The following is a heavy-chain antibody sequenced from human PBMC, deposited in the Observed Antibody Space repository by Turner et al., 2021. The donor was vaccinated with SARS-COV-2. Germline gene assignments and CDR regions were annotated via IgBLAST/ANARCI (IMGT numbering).Heavy chain of an antibody. CDR3: ARDKMLAAMPTSGMDV. J-gene: IGHJ6*04. CDR2: IITILGIA. CDR1: GGTFSSYA. V-gene: IGHV1-69*10. Sequence: QVQLVQSGAEVKKPGSSVKVSCKASGGTFSSYATNWVRQAPGQGLEWMGGIITILGIANHAQKFQGRVTITADKSTSTAYMELSSLRSEDTAVYYCARDKMLAAMPTSGMDVWGKGTTVTVSS. D-gene: IGHD2-2*01.